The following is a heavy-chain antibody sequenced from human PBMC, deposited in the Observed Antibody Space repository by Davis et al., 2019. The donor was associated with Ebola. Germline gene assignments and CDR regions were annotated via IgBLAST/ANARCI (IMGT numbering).Heavy chain of an antibody. CDR2: ISYDGSNK. CDR3: ARDGPSQYYFDY. J-gene: IGHJ4*02. CDR1: GFTFSSYA. V-gene: IGHV3-30-3*01. Sequence: PGGSLRLSCAASGFTFSSYAMHWVRQAPGKGLEWVAVISYDGSNKYYADSVKGRFTISRDNSKNTLYLQMNSLRAEDTAVYYCARDGPSQYYFDYWGQGTLVTVSS.